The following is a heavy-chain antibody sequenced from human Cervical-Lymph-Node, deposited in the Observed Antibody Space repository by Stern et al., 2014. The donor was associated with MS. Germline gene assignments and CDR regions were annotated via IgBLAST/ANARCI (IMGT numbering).Heavy chain of an antibody. CDR2: IYSDGST. CDR1: GGYMSSKY. Sequence: QVQLQESGPGLVKPSETVSLTCTVSGGYMSSKYWNWIRQPPGKGLEWIGYIYSDGSTNYNPSHNMRVIISLDTSTNQFSLSLTSVTAADTAVYYCARVTGRGTRQNWFDSWGQGTLVTVSS. V-gene: IGHV4-59*01. J-gene: IGHJ5*01. D-gene: IGHD1-26*01. CDR3: ARVTGRGTRQNWFDS.